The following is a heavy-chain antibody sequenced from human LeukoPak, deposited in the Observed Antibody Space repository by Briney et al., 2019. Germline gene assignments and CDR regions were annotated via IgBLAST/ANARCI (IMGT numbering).Heavy chain of an antibody. CDR3: ARLKRDIVVVPAAPSRYYFDY. V-gene: IGHV4-34*01. D-gene: IGHD2-2*01. CDR1: GGSFSGYY. J-gene: IGHJ4*02. Sequence: PSETLSLTCAVYGGSFSGYYWSWIRQPPGKGLGWIGEINHSGSTNYNPSLKSRVTISVDTSKNQFSLKLSSVTAADTAVYYCARLKRDIVVVPAAPSRYYFDYWGQGTLVTVSS. CDR2: INHSGST.